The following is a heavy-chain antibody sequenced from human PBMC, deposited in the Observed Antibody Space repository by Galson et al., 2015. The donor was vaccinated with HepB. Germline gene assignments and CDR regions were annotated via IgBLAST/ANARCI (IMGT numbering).Heavy chain of an antibody. CDR3: ARVGYCSGAGCRGRDWFDT. Sequence: SLRLSCAASGVTYNQYWMTWVRQAPGKGLEWVASISQDGSEKNYVDSVQGGFTIARDNVKNSVYLQMNSLRAEDRAVYYCARVGYCSGAGCRGRDWFDTWGQGTLVTVSS. CDR1: GVTYNQYW. V-gene: IGHV3-7*01. CDR2: ISQDGSEK. J-gene: IGHJ5*02. D-gene: IGHD2-15*01.